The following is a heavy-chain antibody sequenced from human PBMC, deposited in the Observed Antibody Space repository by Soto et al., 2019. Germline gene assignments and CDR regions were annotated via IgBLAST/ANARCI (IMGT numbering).Heavy chain of an antibody. CDR1: GFTFSSYA. CDR3: ATRDWAGDWTHDAFDI. V-gene: IGHV3-23*01. Sequence: PGGSLRLSCAASGFTFSSYAMSWVRQAPGKGLEWVSAISGSGGSTYYADSVKGRFTISRDNSKNTLYLQMNSLRAEDTAVYYCATRDWAGDWTHDAFDIWGQGTMVTVSS. D-gene: IGHD2-21*01. CDR2: ISGSGGST. J-gene: IGHJ3*02.